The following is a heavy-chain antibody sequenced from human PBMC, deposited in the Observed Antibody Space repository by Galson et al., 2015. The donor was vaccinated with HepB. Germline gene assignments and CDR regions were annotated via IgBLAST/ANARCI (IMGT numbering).Heavy chain of an antibody. Sequence: CAISGDSVSSTSAAWNWIRQSPSRGLEWLGRTSYRSKWYNDYAVSVKSRITINPDTSKNQFSLQLNSVTPEDTAVYYCARVVSSRRWWFDPWGQGTLVTVSS. CDR1: GDSVSSTSAA. CDR3: ARVVSSRRWWFDP. J-gene: IGHJ5*02. CDR2: TSYRSKWYN. V-gene: IGHV6-1*01. D-gene: IGHD2-8*01.